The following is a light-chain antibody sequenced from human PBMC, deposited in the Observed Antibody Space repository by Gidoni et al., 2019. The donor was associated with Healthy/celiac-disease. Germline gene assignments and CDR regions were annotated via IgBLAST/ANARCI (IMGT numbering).Light chain of an antibody. CDR3: CSYAGISTVL. V-gene: IGLV2-23*01. CDR2: EGS. J-gene: IGLJ2*01. CDR1: SSDVGSYNL. Sequence: QSPLTQPAPVPGPPGPSIPISCTGTSSDVGSYNLVPWYQQHPGKAPKLMIYEGSKRPSGVSNRFSGSKSGNTASLTISGLQAEDEADYYCCSYAGISTVLFGGGTKLTVL.